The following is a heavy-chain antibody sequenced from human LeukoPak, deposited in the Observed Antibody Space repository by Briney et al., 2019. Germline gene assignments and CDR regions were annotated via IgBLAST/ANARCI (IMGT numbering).Heavy chain of an antibody. J-gene: IGHJ5*02. CDR2: ISGSGDST. D-gene: IGHD1-26*01. CDR3: AKDPRTEVLLSPDWFDP. Sequence: PGGSLRLSCAASGLTFSNYAMSWVRQAPGKGPEWVSAISGSGDSTYYSDSARGRFTISRDNSKNTLYLQMNSLRVEDTAVYYCAKDPRTEVLLSPDWFDPWGQGTLVTVSS. CDR1: GLTFSNYA. V-gene: IGHV3-23*01.